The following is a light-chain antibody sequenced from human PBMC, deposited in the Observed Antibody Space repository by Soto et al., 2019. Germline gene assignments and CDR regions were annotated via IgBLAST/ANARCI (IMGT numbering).Light chain of an antibody. CDR3: QQLNSYPRT. J-gene: IGKJ2*01. CDR1: QGISSY. V-gene: IGKV1-9*01. Sequence: IQLTQSPSSLSASVGDRVTSTCRASQGISSYLAWYQQKPGKAPKLLIYAASTLQSGVPSRFSGSGSGTDVTLTISSLQPEDFATYYCQQLNSYPRTFGQGTKLEIK. CDR2: AAS.